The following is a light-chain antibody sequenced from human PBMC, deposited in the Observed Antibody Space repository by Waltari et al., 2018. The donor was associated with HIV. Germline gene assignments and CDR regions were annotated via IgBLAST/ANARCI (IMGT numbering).Light chain of an antibody. CDR2: GNT. V-gene: IGLV1-40*01. CDR3: QSYDNTVNGWV. Sequence: SVLTQPPSVSGAPGQNVTVSCTGSSSNTGTTYDVHWYQFLPGEVPKLLIYGNTIRPAGVPGRFSGSSSGTSASLAITGLQPADEADYYCQSYDNTVNGWVFVGGTRVTV. CDR1: SSNTGTTYD. J-gene: IGLJ3*02.